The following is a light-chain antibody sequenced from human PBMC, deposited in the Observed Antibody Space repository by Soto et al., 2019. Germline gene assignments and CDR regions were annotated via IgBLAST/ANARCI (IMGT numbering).Light chain of an antibody. J-gene: IGLJ2*01. CDR1: NIGSKS. Sequence: SYELTQPPSVSVAPGKTASITCGGNNIGSKSVHWYQQKPGQAPVLVIYYDSDRPSGIPERFSGSNSGNTATLTISRVEAGDEADYHCQVWDSSGDHRVFGGGTKLTVL. CDR2: YDS. CDR3: QVWDSSGDHRV. V-gene: IGLV3-21*04.